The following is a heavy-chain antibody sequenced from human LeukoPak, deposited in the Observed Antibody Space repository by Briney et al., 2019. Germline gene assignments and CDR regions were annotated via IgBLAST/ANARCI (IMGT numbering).Heavy chain of an antibody. CDR3: ARSIPSYYGMDV. CDR2: IYYSGST. CDR1: GGSISSGGYY. D-gene: IGHD2/OR15-2a*01. Sequence: SQTLSLTCGVSGGSISSGGYYWSWIRQHPGKGLEWIGYIYYSGSTYYNPSLKSRVTISVDTSKNQFSLKLSSVTAADTAVYYCARSIPSYYGMDVWGQGTTVTVSS. V-gene: IGHV4-31*11. J-gene: IGHJ6*02.